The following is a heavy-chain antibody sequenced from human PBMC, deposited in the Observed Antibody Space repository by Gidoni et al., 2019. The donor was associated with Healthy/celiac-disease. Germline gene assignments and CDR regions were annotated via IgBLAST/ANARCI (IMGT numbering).Heavy chain of an antibody. CDR1: GFTFSSYG. Sequence: QVQLVESGGGVVQPGRSLRLSCAASGFTFSSYGMQWVRQAPGKGLEWVAVIWYDGSNKYYADSVKGRFTISRDNSKNTLYLKMNSMRAEDTAVYYCAREVAAAGLWFDPWGQGTLVTVSS. CDR2: IWYDGSNK. CDR3: AREVAAAGLWFDP. V-gene: IGHV3-33*01. D-gene: IGHD6-13*01. J-gene: IGHJ5*02.